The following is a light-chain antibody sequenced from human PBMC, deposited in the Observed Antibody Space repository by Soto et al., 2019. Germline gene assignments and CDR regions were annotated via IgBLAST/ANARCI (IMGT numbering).Light chain of an antibody. J-gene: IGLJ1*01. Sequence: QSALAQPASVSGSPGQSITISCAGTGSDVGAYNLVSWYQQRPGKAPKLIIYEVNTRPSGIFNRFSGSKSGDTASLTISGLQAEDEADYFCCSYAGTVAYVFGTGTKVTVL. CDR1: GSDVGAYNL. V-gene: IGLV2-23*02. CDR3: CSYAGTVAYV. CDR2: EVN.